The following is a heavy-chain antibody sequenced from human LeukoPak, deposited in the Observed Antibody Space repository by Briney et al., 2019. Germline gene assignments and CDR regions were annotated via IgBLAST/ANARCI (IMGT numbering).Heavy chain of an antibody. D-gene: IGHD3-10*01. CDR3: ARHQFYGSGSYYFDF. CDR1: GASISSGGFY. J-gene: IGHJ4*02. Sequence: PSETLSLTCTVSGASISSGGFYGGWIRQPPGKGLEWIGTIYYSGSTSYNPSLKSRVTISVDTSKNQFALKVSSVTAADTAVYYCARHQFYGSGSYYFDFWGQGALVTVSS. CDR2: IYYSGST. V-gene: IGHV4-39*01.